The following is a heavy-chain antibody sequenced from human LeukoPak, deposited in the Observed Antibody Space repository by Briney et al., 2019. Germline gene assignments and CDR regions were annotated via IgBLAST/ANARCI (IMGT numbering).Heavy chain of an antibody. Sequence: GRSLRLSRAASGFTFSTYAMHWVRQAPGKGLEWVAVIWYDGSDQFYADSVKGRFTISRDNSKNTLYLQMSSLGADDTAVYYCAGLNYYDSSGYYLYFQHWGQGTLVTVSS. CDR2: IWYDGSDQ. V-gene: IGHV3-33*03. D-gene: IGHD3-22*01. CDR1: GFTFSTYA. CDR3: AGLNYYDSSGYYLYFQH. J-gene: IGHJ1*01.